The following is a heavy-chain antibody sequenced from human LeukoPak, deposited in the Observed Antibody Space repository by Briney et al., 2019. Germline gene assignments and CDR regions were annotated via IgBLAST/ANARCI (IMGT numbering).Heavy chain of an antibody. D-gene: IGHD5-24*01. J-gene: IGHJ4*02. CDR3: AREQRTFDY. CDR1: GFTFSNYW. CDR2: IKPDGGEQ. Sequence: GGSLRLSCVASGFTFSNYWMNWVRQAPGKGLEWVANIKPDGGEQYYVDSVKGRFTISIDNAENSLYLQLSSLRAEDTAVYYCAREQRTFDYWGQGILVTVSS. V-gene: IGHV3-7*03.